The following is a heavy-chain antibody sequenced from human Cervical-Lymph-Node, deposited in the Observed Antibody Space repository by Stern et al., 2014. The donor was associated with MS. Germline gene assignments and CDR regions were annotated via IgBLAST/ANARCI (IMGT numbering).Heavy chain of an antibody. J-gene: IGHJ4*02. CDR1: GGSISSSTYY. D-gene: IGHD1-26*01. CDR3: ARHDSVPRPSQLYSARDRGPGYFDY. Sequence: VQLVESGPGLVKPSETLSLTCTVSGGSISSSTYYWAWIRQPPGKGLEWIGNIYYSGFTYYNPSLKSRVTISVDMSKNQFSLKLSSVIAADTAIYYCARHDSVPRPSQLYSARDRGPGYFDYWGQGTLVTVSS. V-gene: IGHV4-39*01. CDR2: IYYSGFT.